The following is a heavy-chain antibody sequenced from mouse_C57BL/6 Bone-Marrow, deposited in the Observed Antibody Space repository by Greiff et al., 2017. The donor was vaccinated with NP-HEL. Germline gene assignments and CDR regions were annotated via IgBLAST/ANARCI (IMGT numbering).Heavy chain of an antibody. Sequence: QVQLQQSGPGLVQPSQSLSITCTVSGFSLTSYGVHWVRQSPGKGLEWLGVIWSGGSTDSNAAFISRLSISKDNSKSQVFFKMNSLQADDTAIYYCARRGLLAMDYWGQGTSVTVSS. V-gene: IGHV2-2*01. J-gene: IGHJ4*01. CDR1: GFSLTSYG. CDR3: ARRGLLAMDY. D-gene: IGHD3-3*01. CDR2: IWSGGST.